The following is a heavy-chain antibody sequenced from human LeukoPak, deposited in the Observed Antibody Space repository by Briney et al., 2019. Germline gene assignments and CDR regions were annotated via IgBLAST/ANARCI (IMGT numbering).Heavy chain of an antibody. V-gene: IGHV3-9*03. Sequence: LSGRSLRLSCAASGFTFENSAMHWVRQAPGKGLEWVSGISWNSGDLIYADSVKGRFTISRDNAKNSLYLQMNSLRLEDMALYYCARRSGDRAFDIWGQGTMVTVSS. D-gene: IGHD3-10*01. J-gene: IGHJ3*02. CDR2: ISWNSGDL. CDR3: ARRSGDRAFDI. CDR1: GFTFENSA.